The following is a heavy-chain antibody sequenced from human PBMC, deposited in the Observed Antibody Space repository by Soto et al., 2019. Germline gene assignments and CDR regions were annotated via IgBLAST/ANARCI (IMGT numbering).Heavy chain of an antibody. D-gene: IGHD4-17*01. CDR3: ARDTEDDYGGTTFDY. J-gene: IGHJ4*02. V-gene: IGHV3-11*01. Sequence: PGGSLRLSCAASGFTFSGYYMSWIRQAPGKGPEWVSYISNSGSTIYYADSVKGRFTISRDNAKNSLYLQMNSLRAEDTAFYYCARDTEDDYGGTTFDYWGQGTLVTVSS. CDR2: ISNSGSTI. CDR1: GFTFSGYY.